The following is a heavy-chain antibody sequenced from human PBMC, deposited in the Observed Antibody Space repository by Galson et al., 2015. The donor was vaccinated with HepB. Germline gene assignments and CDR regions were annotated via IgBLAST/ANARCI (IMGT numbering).Heavy chain of an antibody. V-gene: IGHV3-30*04. J-gene: IGHJ4*02. CDR1: GFTFSSYA. CDR3: ARGLAGFPYYYDSSGYHEPEWGY. D-gene: IGHD3-22*01. CDR2: ISYDGSNK. Sequence: SLRLSCAASGFTFSSYAMHWVRQAPGKGLEWVAVISYDGSNKYYADSVKGRFTISRDNSKNTLYLQMNSLRAEDTAVYYCARGLAGFPYYYDSSGYHEPEWGYWGQGTLVTVSS.